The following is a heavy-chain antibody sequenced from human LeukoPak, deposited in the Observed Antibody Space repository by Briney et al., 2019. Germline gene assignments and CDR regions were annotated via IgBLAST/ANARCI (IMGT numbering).Heavy chain of an antibody. V-gene: IGHV1-69*04. D-gene: IGHD3-22*01. CDR1: GGTFSSYG. J-gene: IGHJ4*02. CDR3: ARDSYYDSSGYFVDY. Sequence: SVKVSCKASGGTFSSYGIGWVRQAPGQGLEWMGRIIPILGITNYAQKFQGRVTITADTSTSTAYMELSSLRSEDTAVYYCARDSYYDSSGYFVDYWGQGTLVTVSS. CDR2: IIPILGIT.